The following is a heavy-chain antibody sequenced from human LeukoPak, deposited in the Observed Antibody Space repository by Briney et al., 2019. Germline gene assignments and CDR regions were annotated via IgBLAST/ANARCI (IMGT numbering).Heavy chain of an antibody. CDR3: ARERYCSSTSCSRVFGY. J-gene: IGHJ4*02. CDR2: IKEDGSEK. CDR1: GFTFSSYW. D-gene: IGHD2-2*01. Sequence: GGSLRLSCAASGFTFSSYWMTWVRQAPGKGLEWVGNIKEDGSEKYYVDSVKGRFTISRDNAKNSLYLQMNSLRAEDTAVYYCARERYCSSTSCSRVFGYWGQGTLVTVSS. V-gene: IGHV3-7*01.